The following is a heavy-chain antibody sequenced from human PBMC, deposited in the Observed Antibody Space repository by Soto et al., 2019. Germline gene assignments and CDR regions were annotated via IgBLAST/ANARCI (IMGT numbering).Heavy chain of an antibody. Sequence: QVQLQESGPGLVKPSQTLSLTCTVSGGSISSGGYYWTWIRQHPGKGLEWIGYNYYSGITYYNPSLNSRVTISLDTSKTQFSLKLSSVTAADTAVYYCARGSSIAGLYYGMDVWGQGTTVTVSS. D-gene: IGHD6-6*01. CDR3: ARGSSIAGLYYGMDV. CDR1: GGSISSGGYY. J-gene: IGHJ6*02. CDR2: NYYSGIT. V-gene: IGHV4-31*03.